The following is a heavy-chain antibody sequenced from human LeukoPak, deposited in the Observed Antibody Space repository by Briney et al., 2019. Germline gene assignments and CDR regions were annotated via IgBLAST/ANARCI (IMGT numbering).Heavy chain of an antibody. Sequence: GGSLRLSCAASGFTFSNAWMSWVRQAPGKGLEWVSYISSSGSTIYYADSVKGRFTISRDNAKNSLYLQMNSLRAEDTAVYYCARDIAVIRYCSGGSCYSGAFDIWGQGTMVTVSS. CDR3: ARDIAVIRYCSGGSCYSGAFDI. V-gene: IGHV3-11*01. D-gene: IGHD2-15*01. CDR1: GFTFSNAW. J-gene: IGHJ3*02. CDR2: ISSSGSTI.